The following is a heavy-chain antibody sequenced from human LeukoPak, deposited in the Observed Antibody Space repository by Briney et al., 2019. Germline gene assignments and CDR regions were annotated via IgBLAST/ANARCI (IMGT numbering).Heavy chain of an antibody. CDR3: ARDLRKGRYFDY. CDR2: ISSDGSNK. CDR1: GFTFSTYG. J-gene: IGHJ4*02. Sequence: PGRSLRLSCAASGFTFSTYGMHWGRQAPGKGLEWVALISSDGSNKDYADSVKGRFTISRDNSKNTLYVQMDSLRAEDTAVYYCARDLRKGRYFDYWGQGTLVTVSS. V-gene: IGHV3-30*03. D-gene: IGHD3-10*01.